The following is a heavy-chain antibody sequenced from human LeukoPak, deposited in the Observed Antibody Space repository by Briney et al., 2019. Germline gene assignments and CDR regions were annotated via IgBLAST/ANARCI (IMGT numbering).Heavy chain of an antibody. CDR2: ISGSGGST. Sequence: GGSLRLSCAASGFTFSSYAMSWVRQAPGKGLEWVSAISGSGGSTHYADSVKGRFTISRDNSKNTLYLQMNSLRAEDTAVYYCAKAYSSGWSPRYQGFDPWGQGTLVTVSS. V-gene: IGHV3-23*01. CDR3: AKAYSSGWSPRYQGFDP. D-gene: IGHD6-19*01. CDR1: GFTFSSYA. J-gene: IGHJ5*02.